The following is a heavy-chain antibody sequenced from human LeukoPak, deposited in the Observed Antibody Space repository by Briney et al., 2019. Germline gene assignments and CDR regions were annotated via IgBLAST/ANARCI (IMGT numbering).Heavy chain of an antibody. CDR3: AKAWDSLRYFDWLPEYYFDY. Sequence: PGGSLRLSCAASGFTFSSYGMPWVRQAPGKGLEWVAVISYDGSNKYYADSVKGRFTISRDNSKNTLYLQMNSLRAEDTAVYYCAKAWDSLRYFDWLPEYYFDYWGQGTLVTVSS. J-gene: IGHJ4*02. V-gene: IGHV3-30*18. D-gene: IGHD3-9*01. CDR2: ISYDGSNK. CDR1: GFTFSSYG.